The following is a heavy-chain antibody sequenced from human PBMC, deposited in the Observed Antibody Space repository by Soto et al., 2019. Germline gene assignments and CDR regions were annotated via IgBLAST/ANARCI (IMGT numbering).Heavy chain of an antibody. CDR3: ARDAPPADY. J-gene: IGHJ4*02. CDR2: ISSSSSTI. Sequence: EVQLVESGGGLVQPGGSLRLSCAASGFTFSSYSMNWVRQAPGKGLEWVSCISSSSSTIYYAASVKGRFTISRDNAKNSLYLQMNSLSAEDTAVYYCARDAPPADYWGQGTLVTVSS. V-gene: IGHV3-48*01. CDR1: GFTFSSYS.